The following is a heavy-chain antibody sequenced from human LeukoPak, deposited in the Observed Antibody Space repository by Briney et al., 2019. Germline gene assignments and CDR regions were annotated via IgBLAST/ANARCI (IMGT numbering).Heavy chain of an antibody. CDR1: GYTFSSYG. J-gene: IGHJ3*02. D-gene: IGHD5-12*01. CDR2: ISAYNGNT. V-gene: IGHV1-18*01. CDR3: AREWLRILAFDI. Sequence: ASVKVSCKASGYTFSSYGISWVRQAPGQGLEWMGWISAYNGNTNYAQKLQGRVTMTTDTSTSTAYMELRSLRSDDTAVYYCAREWLRILAFDIWGQGTMVTASS.